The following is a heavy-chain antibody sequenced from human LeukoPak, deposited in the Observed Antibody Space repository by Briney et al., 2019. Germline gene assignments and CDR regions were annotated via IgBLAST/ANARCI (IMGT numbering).Heavy chain of an antibody. J-gene: IGHJ4*02. CDR1: GGSISTYY. CDR3: ARDRGTWNDDGFDY. D-gene: IGHD1-1*01. Sequence: NSSETLSLTCTVSGGSISTYYWSWFRQPPGKGLEWIGYIYYSGYTNYIPSLKSRVTISLDTSKNQFSLSLSSVTAADTAVYYCARDRGTWNDDGFDYWGQGTLVTVSS. V-gene: IGHV4-59*12. CDR2: IYYSGYT.